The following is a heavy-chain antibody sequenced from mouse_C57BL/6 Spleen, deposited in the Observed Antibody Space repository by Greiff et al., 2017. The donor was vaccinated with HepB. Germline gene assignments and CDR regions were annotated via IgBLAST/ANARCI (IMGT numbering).Heavy chain of an antibody. J-gene: IGHJ4*01. Sequence: VKLVESGAELARPGASVKLSCKASGYTFTSYGISWVKQRTGQGLEWIGEIYPRSGNTYYNEKFKGKATLTADKSSSTAYMELRSLTSEDSAVYFCGNSNYEDAMDYWGQGTSVTVSS. CDR2: IYPRSGNT. V-gene: IGHV1-81*01. CDR3: GNSNYEDAMDY. D-gene: IGHD2-5*01. CDR1: GYTFTSYG.